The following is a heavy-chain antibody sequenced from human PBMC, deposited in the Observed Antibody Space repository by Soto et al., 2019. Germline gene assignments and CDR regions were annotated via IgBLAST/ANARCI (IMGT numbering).Heavy chain of an antibody. Sequence: ASVKVSCKASGGTFSSYAISWVRQAPGQGLEWMGGIIPIFGTANYAQKFQGRVTITADESTSTAYMELSSLRSEDTAVHYCARGNSSSWYVGLRGYYYYYGMDVWGQGTTVTVSS. J-gene: IGHJ6*02. V-gene: IGHV1-69*13. CDR3: ARGNSSSWYVGLRGYYYYYGMDV. CDR1: GGTFSSYA. CDR2: IIPIFGTA. D-gene: IGHD6-13*01.